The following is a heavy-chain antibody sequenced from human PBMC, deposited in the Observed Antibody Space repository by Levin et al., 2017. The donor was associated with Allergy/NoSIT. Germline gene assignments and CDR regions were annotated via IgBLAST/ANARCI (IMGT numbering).Heavy chain of an antibody. D-gene: IGHD3-9*01. V-gene: IGHV3-21*06. CDR1: TFLFSDYT. J-gene: IGHJ6*02. CDR3: ARGLKILTTGSLYHNAMDA. CDR2: ISRSSSYI. Sequence: GGSLRLSCAASTFLFSDYTMNWVRQAPGKGLEWVASISRSSSYIYYADSVKGRFTISRDNAKNSVSLQMNSLRAEDTAVYYCARGLKILTTGSLYHNAMDAWGQGTTVSVSS.